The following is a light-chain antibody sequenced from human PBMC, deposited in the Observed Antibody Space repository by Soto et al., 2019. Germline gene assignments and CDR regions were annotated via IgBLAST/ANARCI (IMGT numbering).Light chain of an antibody. CDR1: QSISNW. CDR3: QQYDNLPTWT. V-gene: IGKV1-5*03. Sequence: DIQMTQSPSTLSASVGDRVTITCRASQSISNWLAWHQQKPGKVPKILIYKASSLESGVPSRFSGSGSGTDFTLTISSLQPEDIATYYCQQYDNLPTWTFGQGTKVDIK. CDR2: KAS. J-gene: IGKJ1*01.